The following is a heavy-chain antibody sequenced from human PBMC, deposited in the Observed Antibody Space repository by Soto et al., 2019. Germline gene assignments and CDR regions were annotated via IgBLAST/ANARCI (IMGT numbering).Heavy chain of an antibody. Sequence: SETLSLTCTVSGGSISSGDYYWSWIRQPPGKGLEWIGYIYYSGSTYYNPSLKSRVTISVDTSKNQFSLKLSSVTAADTAVYYCARDRPPYGDFDPWGQGTLVTVSS. J-gene: IGHJ5*02. V-gene: IGHV4-30-4*01. D-gene: IGHD4-17*01. CDR2: IYYSGST. CDR3: ARDRPPYGDFDP. CDR1: GGSISSGDYY.